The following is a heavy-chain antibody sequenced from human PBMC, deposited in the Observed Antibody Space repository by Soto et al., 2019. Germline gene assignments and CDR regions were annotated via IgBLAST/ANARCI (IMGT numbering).Heavy chain of an antibody. CDR2: ISGSGGST. CDR3: AKVLRIAAAGRWFDP. Sequence: GGSLRLSCAASGFTFSSYAMSWVRQAPGKGLEWVSTISGSGGSTYYADSVKGRFTISRDNSKNTLYLQMNSLRAEDTAVYYCAKVLRIAAAGRWFDPWGQGTLVTVSS. V-gene: IGHV3-23*01. D-gene: IGHD6-13*01. CDR1: GFTFSSYA. J-gene: IGHJ5*02.